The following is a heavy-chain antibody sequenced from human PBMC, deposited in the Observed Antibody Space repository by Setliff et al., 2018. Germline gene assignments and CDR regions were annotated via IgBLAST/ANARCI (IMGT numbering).Heavy chain of an antibody. CDR1: GYTFTSYY. V-gene: IGHV1-46*01. J-gene: IGHJ3*02. CDR3: ARFWGFGEWDAFDI. Sequence: ASVKVSCKASGYTFTSYYIHWVRRAPGQGLEWMGVIKVDIDTTDYAQKFQGRVTMTRDTSTSTVYMELSSLRSEDTAVYYCARFWGFGEWDAFDIWGQGTMVTVSS. CDR2: IKVDIDTT. D-gene: IGHD3-10*01.